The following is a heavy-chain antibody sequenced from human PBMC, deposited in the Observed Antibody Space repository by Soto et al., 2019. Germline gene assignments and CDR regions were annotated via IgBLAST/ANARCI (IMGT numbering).Heavy chain of an antibody. Sequence: PSETLSLTFTVSGASVSSASYYWSWIRQPPGKGLEWIGDIDYRGSSNYNPSLKSRPMMSSDRSKNQLSLNLSSVTAADTAVYYCARVENDSSGYPKKWFDSWGQGTLVTVSS. V-gene: IGHV4-61*01. CDR1: GASVSSASYY. CDR2: IDYRGSS. CDR3: ARVENDSSGYPKKWFDS. J-gene: IGHJ5*01. D-gene: IGHD3-22*01.